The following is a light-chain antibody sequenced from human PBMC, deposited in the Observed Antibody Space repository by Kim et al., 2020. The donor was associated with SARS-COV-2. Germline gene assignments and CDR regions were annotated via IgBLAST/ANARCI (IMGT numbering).Light chain of an antibody. CDR1: SGDVGSYNL. Sequence: PGQSITISCTGTSGDVGSYNLVSWYRQHPGKAPKLMIYELTKRPSGVSNRFSASKSGNTASLTISGLQAEDEADYYCCSYADRSYVFGTGTKVTVL. V-gene: IGLV2-23*02. CDR3: CSYADRSYV. J-gene: IGLJ1*01. CDR2: ELT.